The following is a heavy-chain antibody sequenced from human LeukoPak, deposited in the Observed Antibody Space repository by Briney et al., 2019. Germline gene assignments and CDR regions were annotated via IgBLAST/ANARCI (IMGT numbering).Heavy chain of an antibody. V-gene: IGHV3-43*02. J-gene: IGHJ4*02. CDR3: AKDIALRGYSGYDSSSHIDY. D-gene: IGHD5-12*01. Sequence: PGGSLRLSCAASGFTFDDYAMHWVRQAPGKGLEWVSLISGDGRSTYYADSVKGRFTISRDNIKNSLYQQMNSLRTEDTALYYCAKDIALRGYSGYDSSSHIDYWGQGTLVTVSS. CDR2: ISGDGRST. CDR1: GFTFDDYA.